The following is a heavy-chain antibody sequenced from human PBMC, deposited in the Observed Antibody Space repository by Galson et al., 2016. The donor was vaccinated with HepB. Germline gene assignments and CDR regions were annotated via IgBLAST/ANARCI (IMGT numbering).Heavy chain of an antibody. CDR2: VNPSGSS. CDR1: GASISSSYW. CDR3: ARESGWSAKADYSDY. D-gene: IGHD1-26*01. V-gene: IGHV4-4*02. J-gene: IGHJ4*02. Sequence: SETLSLTCAVSGASISSSYWWSWLRQSPGKGLEWIGEVNPSGSSNSNPSLKSRVTISVDKSPNQFSLNLRSVTAADTAVYYCARESGWSAKADYSDYWGQGTLVTVSS.